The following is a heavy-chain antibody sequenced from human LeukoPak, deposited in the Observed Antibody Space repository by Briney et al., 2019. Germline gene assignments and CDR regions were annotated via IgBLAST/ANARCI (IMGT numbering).Heavy chain of an antibody. CDR1: GFTFSDYY. V-gene: IGHV3-11*01. D-gene: IGHD5-18*01. Sequence: PGGSLRLSCAASGFTFSDYYMSWIRQAPGKGLEWVSYISSSGSTIYYADSVKGRFTISRDNAKNSLYLQMNSLRAEDTAVYYCARVMSRGYSYGYAFGIWGQGTMVTVSS. CDR3: ARVMSRGYSYGYAFGI. J-gene: IGHJ3*02. CDR2: ISSSGSTI.